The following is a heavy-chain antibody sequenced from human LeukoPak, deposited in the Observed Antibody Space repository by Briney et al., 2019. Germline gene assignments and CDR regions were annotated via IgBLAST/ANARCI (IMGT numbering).Heavy chain of an antibody. Sequence: ASVKVSCKASGYTFTGYYMHWVRQAHGQGLEWMGWINPNSGGTNYAQKFQGRVTMTRDTSISTAYMELSRLRSDDTAVYYCAREGIAAHNDAFDIWGQGTMVTVSS. CDR3: AREGIAAHNDAFDI. CDR2: INPNSGGT. V-gene: IGHV1-2*02. D-gene: IGHD6-13*01. J-gene: IGHJ3*02. CDR1: GYTFTGYY.